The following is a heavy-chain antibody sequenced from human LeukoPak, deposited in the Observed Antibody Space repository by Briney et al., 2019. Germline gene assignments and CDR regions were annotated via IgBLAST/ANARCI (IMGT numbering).Heavy chain of an antibody. CDR3: AKALGYCSGGSCYPYFDY. D-gene: IGHD2-15*01. CDR1: GFTFSSYA. Sequence: GGSLRLSCAASGFTFSSYAMSWVRQAPGKGLEWVSAISGSGGSTYYADSVKGRFTTSRDNSKNTLYLQMNSLRAEDTAVYYCAKALGYCSGGSCYPYFDYWGQGTLVTVSS. V-gene: IGHV3-23*01. CDR2: ISGSGGST. J-gene: IGHJ4*02.